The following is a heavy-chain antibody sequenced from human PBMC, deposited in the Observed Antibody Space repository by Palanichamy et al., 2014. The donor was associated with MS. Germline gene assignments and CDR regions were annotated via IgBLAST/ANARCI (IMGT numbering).Heavy chain of an antibody. CDR1: GFTFSSYG. D-gene: IGHD2-15*01. V-gene: IGHV3-33*01. CDR3: ARASIVVAAGAIHHFDY. CDR2: IWYDGSNK. Sequence: QVQLVESGGGVVQPGRSLRLSCAASGFTFSSYGMHWVRQTPGKGLEWVAVIWYDGSNKYYADSVKGRFTISRDNSKNTLYLQMSNLRVEDTAVYYCARASIVVAAGAIHHFDYWGQGTLVTVSS. J-gene: IGHJ4*02.